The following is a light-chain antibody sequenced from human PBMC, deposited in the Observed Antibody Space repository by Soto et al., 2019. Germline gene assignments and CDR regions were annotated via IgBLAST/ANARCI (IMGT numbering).Light chain of an antibody. CDR1: QSVSSSY. Sequence: EIVLTQSPGTLSLSPGERATLSCRASQSVSSSYLAWYQQKPGQAPRLLIYGASRRATGIPDRFSGSGSGTDFTLTISRREPEDFAVYSCQQYGSSPKTFGQGTQVEI. J-gene: IGKJ1*01. V-gene: IGKV3-20*01. CDR3: QQYGSSPKT. CDR2: GAS.